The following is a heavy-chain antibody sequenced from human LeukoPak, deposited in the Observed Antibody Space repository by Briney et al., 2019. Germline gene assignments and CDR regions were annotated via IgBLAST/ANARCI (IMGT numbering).Heavy chain of an antibody. Sequence: PGGSLRLSCAASGFTFTNYWMHWVRQAPGKGLEWVSAISGSGGSTYYADSVKGRFTISRDNSKNTLYLQMNSLRAEDTAVYYCAKDPRIVVVVAALNWFDPWGQGTLVTVSS. CDR3: AKDPRIVVVVAALNWFDP. CDR1: GFTFTNYW. V-gene: IGHV3-23*01. J-gene: IGHJ5*02. D-gene: IGHD2-15*01. CDR2: ISGSGGST.